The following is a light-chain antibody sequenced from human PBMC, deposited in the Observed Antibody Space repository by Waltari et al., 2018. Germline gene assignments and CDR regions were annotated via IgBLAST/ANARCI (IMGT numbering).Light chain of an antibody. CDR2: DVS. J-gene: IGLJ2*01. Sequence: QSALTQPASVSGSPGQSITVPCTGTSGDIGDYDFVSWYQQHPGRAPKLVIYDVSYRPSGVSNRFSGSKSANTASLTISGLQAEDEADYYCSSYTRSSTLVLFGGGTKLTVL. CDR3: SSYTRSSTLVL. CDR1: SGDIGDYDF. V-gene: IGLV2-14*03.